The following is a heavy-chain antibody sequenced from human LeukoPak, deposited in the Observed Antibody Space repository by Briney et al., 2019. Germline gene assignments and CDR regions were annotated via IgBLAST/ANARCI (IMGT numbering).Heavy chain of an antibody. CDR2: IDPRDYYT. CDR1: GYSFTSYW. CDR3: ARHGLLWFGERGDWFDP. Sequence: GESLKTSCKGSGYSFTSYWISWGRQTPGKGLGWMGRIDPRDYYTNYSPSFQDRVTISADKSISTAYLQWSSLKASVTAMYYCARHGLLWFGERGDWFDPWGQGTLVTVSS. V-gene: IGHV5-10-1*01. D-gene: IGHD3-10*01. J-gene: IGHJ5*02.